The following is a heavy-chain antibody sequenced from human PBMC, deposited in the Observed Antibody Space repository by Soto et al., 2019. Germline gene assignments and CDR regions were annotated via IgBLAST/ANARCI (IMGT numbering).Heavy chain of an antibody. Sequence: QVQLVESGGGVVQPGRSLRLSCAASGFTFSSYGMHWVRQAPGKGLEWVAVISYDGSNKYYADSVKGRFTISRDNSKNTLYLQMNSLRAEDTAVYYCAKDRAGEIWFGEVHYWGQGTLVTVSS. CDR2: ISYDGSNK. CDR1: GFTFSSYG. D-gene: IGHD3-10*01. CDR3: AKDRAGEIWFGEVHY. J-gene: IGHJ4*02. V-gene: IGHV3-30*18.